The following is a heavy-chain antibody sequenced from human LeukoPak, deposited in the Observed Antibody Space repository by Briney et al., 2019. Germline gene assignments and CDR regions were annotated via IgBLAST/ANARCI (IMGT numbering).Heavy chain of an antibody. Sequence: SETLSLTCTVSGYSISSGYYWGWIRQPPGKGLEWIGSIYHSGSTYYNPSLKSRVTISVDTSKDQFSLKLSSVTAADTAVYYCARPLDDYGDYVGWFDPWGQGTLVTVSS. CDR3: ARPLDDYGDYVGWFDP. V-gene: IGHV4-38-2*02. J-gene: IGHJ5*02. CDR1: GYSISSGYY. D-gene: IGHD4-17*01. CDR2: IYHSGST.